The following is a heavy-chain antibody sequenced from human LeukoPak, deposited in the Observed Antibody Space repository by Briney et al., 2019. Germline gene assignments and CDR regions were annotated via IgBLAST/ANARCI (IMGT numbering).Heavy chain of an antibody. J-gene: IGHJ5*02. CDR1: GGTFNNSA. D-gene: IGHD4-17*01. Sequence: SVKVSCKTSGGTFNNSAISWVRQAPGQGLEWLGGIMPLFGTAGYAQKFQGRVTITKDESTRTVYLEQTSLTSDDTAVYYCARDVHGDYGSGWFDPWGQGTLVSVSS. CDR3: ARDVHGDYGSGWFDP. CDR2: IMPLFGTA. V-gene: IGHV1-69*05.